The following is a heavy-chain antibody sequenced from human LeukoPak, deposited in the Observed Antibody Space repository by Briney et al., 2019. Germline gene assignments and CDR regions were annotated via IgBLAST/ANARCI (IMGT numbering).Heavy chain of an antibody. CDR2: ISYHGSNK. J-gene: IGHJ4*02. CDR1: GFTFITCA. D-gene: IGHD6-19*01. Sequence: PGGSLRLSCAASGFTFITCAMYWVRQAPGKGLEWVAVISYHGSNKDYADSVKGRFTISRDNSKNTLYLEMNSLRAEDTAVYYCAREGSVAGNFDYWGQGTLVTVSS. CDR3: AREGSVAGNFDY. V-gene: IGHV3-30-3*01.